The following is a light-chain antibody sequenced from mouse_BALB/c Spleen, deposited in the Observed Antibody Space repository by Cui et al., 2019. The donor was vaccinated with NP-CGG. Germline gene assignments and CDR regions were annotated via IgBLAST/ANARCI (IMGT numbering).Light chain of an antibody. CDR1: TGAVTTSNY. J-gene: IGLJ1*01. CDR3: ALWYSNHWV. Sequence: QAVLTQESAPTTSPGETVTLTCRSSTGAVTTSNYANWVQEKPDHLFTGLTGGTNNRAPGVPARFSGSLIGDKAALTITGAQTEDEAIYFCALWYSNHWVFGGGTKLTVL. V-gene: IGLV1*01. CDR2: GTN.